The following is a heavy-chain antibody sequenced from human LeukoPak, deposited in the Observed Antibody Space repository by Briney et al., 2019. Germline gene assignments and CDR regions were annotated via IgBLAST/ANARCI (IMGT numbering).Heavy chain of an antibody. CDR2: ISGSGGST. D-gene: IGHD3-22*01. CDR3: AKCGYYYDSSGYYWSDY. CDR1: GFTFSSYA. Sequence: GGSLRLSCAASGFTFSSYAMSWVRQAPGKGLDWVSAISGSGGSTYYADSVKGRFTISRDNSKNTLYLQMNSLRAEDTAVYYCAKCGYYYDSSGYYWSDYWGRGTLVTVSS. V-gene: IGHV3-23*01. J-gene: IGHJ4*02.